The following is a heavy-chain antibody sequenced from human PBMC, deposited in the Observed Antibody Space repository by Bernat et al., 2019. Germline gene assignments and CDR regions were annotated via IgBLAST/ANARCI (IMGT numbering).Heavy chain of an antibody. CDR3: ARHASMTSSGRFDP. CDR1: SGSISSYY. D-gene: IGHD6-19*01. V-gene: IGHV4-59*08. CDR2: IFYRGST. Sequence: QVQLQESGPGLVKPSETLSLSCSVSSGSISSYYWSWIRQPPGKGLEWIGYIFYRGSTNYNPSLKSRVTISVDTSKNQFSLKLNSVTAADTAVYYCARHASMTSSGRFDPWGQGTLVTVSS. J-gene: IGHJ5*02.